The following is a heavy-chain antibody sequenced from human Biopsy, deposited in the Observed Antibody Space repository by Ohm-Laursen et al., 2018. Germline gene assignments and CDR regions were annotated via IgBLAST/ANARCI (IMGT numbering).Heavy chain of an antibody. Sequence: SVTLSLTCAVFGKTLSDYQWSWIRQPPGKGLEWIGQINQAGTTNYNPSLKSRVSISADASKYEFSLRVTSVTAADTAVYLCGNEVHGRDYWGLGAQVTVSS. CDR1: GKTLSDYQ. CDR2: INQAGTT. J-gene: IGHJ4*02. CDR3: GNEVHGRDY. V-gene: IGHV4-34*08. D-gene: IGHD2-15*01.